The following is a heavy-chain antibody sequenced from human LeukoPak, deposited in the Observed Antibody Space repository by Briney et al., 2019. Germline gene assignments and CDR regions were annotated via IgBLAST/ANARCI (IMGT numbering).Heavy chain of an antibody. Sequence: GGSLRLSCAASGFTFSSYGMHWVRQAPGKGLEWAAVIWYDGSNKYYADSVKGRFTISRDNSKNTLYLQMNSLRVGDTAVYYCARASGVQWLVPPWFDPWGQGTLVTVSS. V-gene: IGHV3-33*01. D-gene: IGHD6-19*01. CDR3: ARASGVQWLVPPWFDP. CDR2: IWYDGSNK. J-gene: IGHJ5*02. CDR1: GFTFSSYG.